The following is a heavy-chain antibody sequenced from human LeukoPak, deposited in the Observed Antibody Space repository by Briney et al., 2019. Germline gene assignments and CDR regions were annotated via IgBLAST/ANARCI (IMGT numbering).Heavy chain of an antibody. CDR1: GGSISSYY. V-gene: IGHV4-4*09. D-gene: IGHD5-18*01. CDR3: AGGYSYDDDAFDI. Sequence: SETLSLTCTVSGGSISSYYWSWIRQPPGKGLEGIRYIYTSGSTNYNPSLKSRVTISVDTSKNQFSLKLSSVTAADTAVYYCAGGYSYDDDAFDIWGQGTMVTVSS. J-gene: IGHJ3*02. CDR2: IYTSGST.